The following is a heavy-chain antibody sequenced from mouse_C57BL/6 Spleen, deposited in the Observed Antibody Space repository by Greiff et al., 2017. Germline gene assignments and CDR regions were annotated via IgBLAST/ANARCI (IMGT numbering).Heavy chain of an antibody. CDR3: ARPITTVVPWYFDV. D-gene: IGHD1-1*01. CDR1: GYTFTDYN. CDR2: INPNNGGT. J-gene: IGHJ1*03. V-gene: IGHV1-18*01. Sequence: VQLQQSGPELVKPGASVKIPCKASGYTFTDYNMDWVKQSHGKSLEWIGDINPNNGGTIYNQKFKGKATLTVDKSSSTAYMELRSLTSEDTAVYYCARPITTVVPWYFDVGGTGTTVTVSS.